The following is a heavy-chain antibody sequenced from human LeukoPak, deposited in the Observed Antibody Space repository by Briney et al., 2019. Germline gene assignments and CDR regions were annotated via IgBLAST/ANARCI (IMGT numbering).Heavy chain of an antibody. CDR1: GFTFSGYW. V-gene: IGHV3-21*01. Sequence: PGGSLRLSCAASGFTFSGYWMTWVRQAPGKGLEWVSSISSSSSYIYYADSVKGRFTISRDNAKNSLYLQMNSLRAEDTAVYYCARDPEGVIKYFDYWGQGTLVTVSS. CDR2: ISSSSSYI. J-gene: IGHJ4*02. D-gene: IGHD2-21*01. CDR3: ARDPEGVIKYFDY.